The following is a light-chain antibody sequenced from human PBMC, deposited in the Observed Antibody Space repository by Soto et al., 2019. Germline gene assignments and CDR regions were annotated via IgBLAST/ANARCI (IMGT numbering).Light chain of an antibody. J-gene: IGKJ1*01. CDR3: LQYDYWPPWT. CDR2: GAS. Sequence: EIVMTQSPATLSVSPGERATLSCRASQTVGSNLAWYQQKPGQAPRLLIYGASTRATGIPARFSGNGSGTEFTLTICSLQSEDFALYYFLQYDYWPPWTFGQGTKV. CDR1: QTVGSN. V-gene: IGKV3-15*01.